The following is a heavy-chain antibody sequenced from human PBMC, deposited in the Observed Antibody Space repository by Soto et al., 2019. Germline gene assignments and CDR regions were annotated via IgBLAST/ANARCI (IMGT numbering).Heavy chain of an antibody. V-gene: IGHV2-5*02. CDR3: ARTTQWLLFDY. CDR1: GFSLSTSGVG. J-gene: IGHJ4*02. CDR2: IYWDDDK. Sequence: QITLKESGPTLVKPTQTLTLTCTFSGFSLSTSGVGVGWIRQPPGKALEWLALIYWDDDKRYSPSLKSRLTIPKDTSKNQVVLTMTNMDPVDTATYYCARTTQWLLFDYWGQGTLVTVSS. D-gene: IGHD3-22*01.